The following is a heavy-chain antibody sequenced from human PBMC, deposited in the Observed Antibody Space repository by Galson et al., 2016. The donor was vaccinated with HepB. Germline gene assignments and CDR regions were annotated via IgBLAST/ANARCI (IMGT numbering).Heavy chain of an antibody. V-gene: IGHV3-7*03. CDR1: GFSFSTSG. J-gene: IGHJ4*02. CDR2: IEHDGSGT. CDR3: ARDNWGIDY. Sequence: SLRLSCAASGFSFSTSGMNWVRQAPGKGLEWVAKIEHDGSGTYYVDSVKGRFTISRDNAENSLYLQMNSLRAEDTAVYYCARDNWGIDYLGQGTLVTVSS. D-gene: IGHD7-27*01.